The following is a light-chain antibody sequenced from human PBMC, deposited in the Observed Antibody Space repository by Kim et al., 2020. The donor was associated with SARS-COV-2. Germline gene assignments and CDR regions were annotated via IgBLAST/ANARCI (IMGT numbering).Light chain of an antibody. Sequence: EIVMTQSPATLSVSPGEGATLSCRASQSVGSNLAWYQQKPGQAPRLLIYGASTRATGIPARFSGSGSGTEFTLTISSLQSEDFALYFCQQHNVWPPWTFGQGTKVDIK. V-gene: IGKV3-15*01. CDR1: QSVGSN. CDR3: QQHNVWPPWT. CDR2: GAS. J-gene: IGKJ1*01.